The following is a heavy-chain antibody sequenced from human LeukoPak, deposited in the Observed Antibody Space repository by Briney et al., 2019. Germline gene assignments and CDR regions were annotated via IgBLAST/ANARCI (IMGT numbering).Heavy chain of an antibody. Sequence: PSETLSLTCAVYGGPFSGYYWSWIRQPPGKGLEWIGEINHSGSTNYNPSLKSRVTISVDTSKNQFSLKLSSVTAADTAVYYCARGLRRGYYSGGSCRRFDPWGQGTLVTVSS. CDR2: INHSGST. J-gene: IGHJ5*02. CDR1: GGPFSGYY. D-gene: IGHD2-15*01. CDR3: ARGLRRGYYSGGSCRRFDP. V-gene: IGHV4-34*01.